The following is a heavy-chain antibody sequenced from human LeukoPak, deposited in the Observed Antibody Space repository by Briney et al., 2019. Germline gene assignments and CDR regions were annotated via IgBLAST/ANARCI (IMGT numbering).Heavy chain of an antibody. J-gene: IGHJ4*02. Sequence: PGGSLRLSCAASGFTFSSYEMNWVRQAPGKGLEWVSYISSSGSTIYYADSVKGRFTISRDNSKNTLYLQMNSLRAEDTAVYYCAKVPSEVEGDYWGQGTLVTVSS. V-gene: IGHV3-48*03. CDR3: AKVPSEVEGDY. CDR1: GFTFSSYE. CDR2: ISSSGSTI. D-gene: IGHD5-24*01.